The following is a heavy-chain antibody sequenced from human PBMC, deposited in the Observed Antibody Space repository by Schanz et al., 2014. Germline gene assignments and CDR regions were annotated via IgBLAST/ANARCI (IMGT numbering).Heavy chain of an antibody. Sequence: QVQLVESGGGLVKPGGSLRLSCSASGFTFSDYFMTWIRQAPGKGLEWLSYISSSGTSTYYADSVKGRFTISRDNIASSLFLQMNSLRAEDSAVYYCARGLIVGDGQHFYFSYGLDVWGQGTTVTVSS. CDR3: ARGLIVGDGQHFYFSYGLDV. J-gene: IGHJ6*02. CDR2: ISSSGTST. CDR1: GFTFSDYF. D-gene: IGHD1-26*01. V-gene: IGHV3-11*04.